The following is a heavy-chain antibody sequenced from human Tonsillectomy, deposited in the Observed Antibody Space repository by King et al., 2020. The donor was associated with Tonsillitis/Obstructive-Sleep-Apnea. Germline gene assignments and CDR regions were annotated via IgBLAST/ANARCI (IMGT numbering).Heavy chain of an antibody. CDR3: AMYYHDGSDYQYKGIY. J-gene: IGHJ4*02. V-gene: IGHV4-39*01. CDR1: GGSIDSSTYY. CDR2: IYYSGST. Sequence: QLQESGPGLVKPSETLSLTCTVSGGSIDSSTYYWGWIRQPPGKGLEWIGGIYYSGSTHCNPSLKSRLTISVDTSKKQFSLKLRSVTAADTAMYYCAMYYHDGSDYQYKGIYWGQGALVTVSS. D-gene: IGHD3-22*01.